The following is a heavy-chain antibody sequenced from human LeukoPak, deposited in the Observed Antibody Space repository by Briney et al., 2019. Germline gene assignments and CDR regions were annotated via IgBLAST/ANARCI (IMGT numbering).Heavy chain of an antibody. V-gene: IGHV4-34*01. J-gene: IGHJ4*02. CDR1: GGSFSGYY. CDR3: ARSIAVADEYYFDY. CDR2: INHSGST. Sequence: SETLSLTCAVYGGSFSGYYWSWIRQPPGKGLEWIGEINHSGSTNYNPSLKSRVTMSVDTSKNQFSLKLSSVTAADTAVYYCARSIAVADEYYFDYWGQGTLVTVSS. D-gene: IGHD6-19*01.